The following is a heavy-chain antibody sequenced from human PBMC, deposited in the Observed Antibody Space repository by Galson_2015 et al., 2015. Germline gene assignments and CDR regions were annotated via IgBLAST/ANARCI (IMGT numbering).Heavy chain of an antibody. Sequence: CAISGDSVSSNSAAWHRIRQSPSRGLEWLGRTYYTSKWHNDYAVSVRSRITINPDTSKNQFSLHLNSVTPEDTAVYYCARVVDYIDVWDKGTTVTVSS. CDR3: ARVVDYIDV. CDR1: GDSVSSNSAA. V-gene: IGHV6-1*01. D-gene: IGHD2-15*01. CDR2: TYYTSKWHN. J-gene: IGHJ6*03.